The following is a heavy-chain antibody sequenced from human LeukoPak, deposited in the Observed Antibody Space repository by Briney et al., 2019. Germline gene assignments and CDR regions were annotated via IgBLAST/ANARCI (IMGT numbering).Heavy chain of an antibody. CDR1: GFTFSSYW. CDR3: ATPTGITMVRGVIIY. CDR2: IKQDGSEK. J-gene: IGHJ4*02. D-gene: IGHD3-10*01. V-gene: IGHV3-7*01. Sequence: QAGGSLRLSCAASGFTFSSYWMSWVRQAPGKGLEWVANIKQDGSEKYYVDSVKGRFTISRDNAKNSLYLQMNSLRAEDTAVYYCATPTGITMVRGVIIYWGQGTLVTVSS.